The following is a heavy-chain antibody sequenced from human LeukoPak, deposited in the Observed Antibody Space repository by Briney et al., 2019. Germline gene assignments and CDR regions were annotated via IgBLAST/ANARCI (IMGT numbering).Heavy chain of an antibody. Sequence: SETLSLTCTVSGGSISSYYWSWIRQPPGQGLEWIAYIHSSGYTNYNPSLKSRVTISEDTSKNQFSLKVTSVTAADTAVYYCAKRQGPNSGSYDYFDPWGQGTLVTVSS. CDR1: GGSISSYY. D-gene: IGHD1-26*01. V-gene: IGHV4-4*09. CDR2: IHSSGYT. CDR3: AKRQGPNSGSYDYFDP. J-gene: IGHJ5*02.